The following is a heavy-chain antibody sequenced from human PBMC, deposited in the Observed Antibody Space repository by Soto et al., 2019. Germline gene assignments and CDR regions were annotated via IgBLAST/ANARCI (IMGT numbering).Heavy chain of an antibody. J-gene: IGHJ5*02. CDR2: ISAYNGNT. Sequence: ASVNVSCKASGYTFTSYGISWVRQAPRQGLEWMGWISAYNGNTNYAQKLQGRVTMTTDTSTSTAYMELRSLRSDDTAVYYCARDAYSSGWYGVNWFDPWGQGTLVTVSS. D-gene: IGHD6-19*01. CDR3: ARDAYSSGWYGVNWFDP. V-gene: IGHV1-18*01. CDR1: GYTFTSYG.